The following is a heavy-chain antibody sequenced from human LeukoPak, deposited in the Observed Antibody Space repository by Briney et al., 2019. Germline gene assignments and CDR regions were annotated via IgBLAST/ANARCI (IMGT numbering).Heavy chain of an antibody. CDR2: ISWDGGST. CDR3: ANQPSSSPGLYLDF. V-gene: IGHV3-43*01. D-gene: IGHD6-13*01. J-gene: IGHJ4*02. Sequence: QPGGPLRLSCAASGFTFDDYAMHWVRQAPGKGLEWVSLISWDGGSTSYADSVKGRFTISRDNSKNSLYMQMNSLRTEDTALYYCANQPSSSPGLYLDFWGQGTLVTVSS. CDR1: GFTFDDYA.